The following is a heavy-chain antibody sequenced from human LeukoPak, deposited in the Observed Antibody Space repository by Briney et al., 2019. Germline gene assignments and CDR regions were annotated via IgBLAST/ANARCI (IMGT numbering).Heavy chain of an antibody. CDR2: IWYDGSNK. Sequence: GGSLRLSCAASGFTFSSYGMHWVRQAPGKGLEWVAVIWYDGSNKYYADSVKGRFTISRDNSKNTLYLQVNSLRAEDTAVYYCAKGGGPYCGGDCYWADAFDIWGQGTMVTVSS. V-gene: IGHV3-33*06. D-gene: IGHD2-21*02. CDR1: GFTFSSYG. CDR3: AKGGGPYCGGDCYWADAFDI. J-gene: IGHJ3*02.